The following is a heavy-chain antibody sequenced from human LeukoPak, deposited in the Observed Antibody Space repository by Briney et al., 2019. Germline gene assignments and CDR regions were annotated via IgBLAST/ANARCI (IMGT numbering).Heavy chain of an antibody. CDR1: GFTFSSYT. Sequence: AGTLSLSCAASGFTFSSYTMNRVGQAPGKGLEWVATISSSSSYTFYADSVKGRFTISRDNAKNSPYLQMNSLRAEDTAVYYCARVRDLYRDYWGQGTLVTVSS. D-gene: IGHD2-2*02. CDR3: ARVRDLYRDY. V-gene: IGHV3-21*01. J-gene: IGHJ4*02. CDR2: ISSSSSYT.